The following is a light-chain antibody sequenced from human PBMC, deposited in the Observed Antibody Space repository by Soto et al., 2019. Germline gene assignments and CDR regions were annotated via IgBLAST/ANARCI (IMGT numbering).Light chain of an antibody. CDR3: QHRSNWPRT. Sequence: EIVLTQSPATLSLSPGERATLSCRASQSVSTYLAWYQQKPGQAPRLLIYDASTRATGIPARFSGSGSGTYFTLTISSLEPEDFAVYYCQHRSNWPRTFGQGTQLEIK. CDR1: QSVSTY. CDR2: DAS. J-gene: IGKJ2*01. V-gene: IGKV3-11*01.